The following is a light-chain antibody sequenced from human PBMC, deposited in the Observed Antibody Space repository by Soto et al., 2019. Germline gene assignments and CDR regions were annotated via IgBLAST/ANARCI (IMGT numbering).Light chain of an antibody. CDR3: QQYGTSPYT. J-gene: IGKJ2*01. V-gene: IGKV3-20*01. CDR2: GAS. CDR1: QSVSSSY. Sequence: EIVLTQSPGTLSLSPGERATLSCRASQSVSSSYLAWYQQNPGQAPRLLIYGASSRATGIPERFSGSGSGTDFTLTISRLEPEDFAVYYCQQYGTSPYTFGQGTKLEIK.